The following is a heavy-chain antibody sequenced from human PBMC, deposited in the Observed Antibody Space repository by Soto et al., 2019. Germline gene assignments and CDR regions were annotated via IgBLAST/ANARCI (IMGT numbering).Heavy chain of an antibody. CDR1: GGTFSSYA. CDR3: ARDNRGPVTTPRWFDP. J-gene: IGHJ5*02. Sequence: QVQLVQSGAEVKKPGSSVKVSCKASGGTFSSYAISWVRQAPGQGLEWMGGIIPIFGTANYAQKFQGRVTITADEATSTADMELSSLRAEETAVYYCARDNRGPVTTPRWFDPWGQGTLVTVSS. V-gene: IGHV1-69*12. D-gene: IGHD4-17*01. CDR2: IIPIFGTA.